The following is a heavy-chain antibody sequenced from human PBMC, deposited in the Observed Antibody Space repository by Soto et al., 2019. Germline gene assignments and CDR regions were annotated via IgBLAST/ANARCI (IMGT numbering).Heavy chain of an antibody. J-gene: IGHJ5*02. Sequence: GGSLRLSCAASGFTFSSYAMSWVRQAPGKGLEWVSAISGSGGRTYYADSVKGRFTISRDNSKNTLYLDMNSLRAEDTAVYYCAKSLNINWKNWFDPWGQGTLVTVSS. CDR2: ISGSGGRT. CDR3: AKSLNINWKNWFDP. CDR1: GFTFSSYA. V-gene: IGHV3-23*01. D-gene: IGHD1-1*01.